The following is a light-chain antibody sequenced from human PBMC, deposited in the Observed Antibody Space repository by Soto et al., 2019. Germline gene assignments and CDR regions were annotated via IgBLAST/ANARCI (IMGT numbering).Light chain of an antibody. V-gene: IGKV1-8*01. J-gene: IGKJ3*01. CDR2: AAS. CDR1: QGISSY. CDR3: QQYYSYPGT. Sequence: AIRMTQSPSSLSASTGDRVTITCRASQGISSYLAWYQQKPGKAPKLLIYAASTLQSGVPSSFSCSGSGTDFTLTISCLQSEDFATYYCQQYYSYPGTFGPGTKVDIK.